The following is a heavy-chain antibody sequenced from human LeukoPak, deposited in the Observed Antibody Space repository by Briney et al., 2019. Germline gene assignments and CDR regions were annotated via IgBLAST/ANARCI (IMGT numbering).Heavy chain of an antibody. CDR2: ISGSGGST. CDR1: GFTFSSYA. CDR3: AKSGSVPPDY. D-gene: IGHD2-2*01. Sequence: GGSLRLSCAASGFTFSSYAMSWVRQAPGKGLEWVLAISGSGGSTYYADTVKGRFTISRDNSRNPLYLQVNSLRAEDTAVYYCAKSGSVPPDYWGQGTLVTVSS. J-gene: IGHJ4*02. V-gene: IGHV3-23*01.